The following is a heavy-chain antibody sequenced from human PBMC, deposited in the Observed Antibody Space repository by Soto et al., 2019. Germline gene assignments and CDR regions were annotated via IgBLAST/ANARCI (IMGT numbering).Heavy chain of an antibody. V-gene: IGHV3-30*18. CDR3: AKDEDIAEAAYYFDY. Sequence: QVQLVESGGGVVQPGRSLRLSCAASGFTFSSYGMHWVRQAPGKGLEWVAVISYDGGNKYSADSVKGRFTISRDNSKNTLYLQMTSMRVEDTAVYYCAKDEDIAEAAYYFDYWGQGTLVTVSS. CDR2: ISYDGGNK. D-gene: IGHD6-13*01. CDR1: GFTFSSYG. J-gene: IGHJ4*02.